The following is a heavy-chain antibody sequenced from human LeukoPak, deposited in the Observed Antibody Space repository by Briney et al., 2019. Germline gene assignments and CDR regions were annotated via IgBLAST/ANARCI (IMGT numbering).Heavy chain of an antibody. Sequence: SGGSLRLSCAASGFAFISYSINWVRQAPGKGLEWVSVIYSGGSTHYADSVKGRFTISRDNSKNTVYLQMNSLRAEDTAVYYCARERVFNWNYWFDYWGQGTLVTVSS. CDR2: IYSGGST. J-gene: IGHJ4*02. V-gene: IGHV3-66*01. CDR1: GFAFISYS. CDR3: ARERVFNWNYWFDY. D-gene: IGHD1-7*01.